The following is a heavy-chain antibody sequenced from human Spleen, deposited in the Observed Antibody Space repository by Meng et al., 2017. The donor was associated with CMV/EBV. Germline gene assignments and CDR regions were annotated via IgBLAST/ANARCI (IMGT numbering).Heavy chain of an antibody. CDR1: GFTFGDYY. CDR3: ARDREATIGYYFDY. V-gene: IGHV3-11*01. J-gene: IGHJ4*02. Sequence: SGFTFGDYYMSWIRQAPGKGLEWVSYISSSSSTIYDADSVKGRFTISRDNAKNSLYLQMNSLRAEDTAVYYCARDREATIGYYFDYWGQGTLVTVSS. CDR2: ISSSSSTI. D-gene: IGHD5-12*01.